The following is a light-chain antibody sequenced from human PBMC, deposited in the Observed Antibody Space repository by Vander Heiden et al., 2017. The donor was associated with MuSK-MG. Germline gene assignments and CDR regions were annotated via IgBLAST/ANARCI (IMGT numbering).Light chain of an antibody. J-gene: IGKJ1*01. CDR3: QQRCCSGA. Sequence: EVVLTQSPATLSLSPGERATLSCRASQSVSTYLAWYQQRPGQSPRLLIYDASRSANGIPDRFSGSGYETDFTLTSSSRENEDFAVYFGQQRCCSGAFGQGTMVEIK. CDR2: DAS. CDR1: QSVSTY. V-gene: IGKV3-11*01.